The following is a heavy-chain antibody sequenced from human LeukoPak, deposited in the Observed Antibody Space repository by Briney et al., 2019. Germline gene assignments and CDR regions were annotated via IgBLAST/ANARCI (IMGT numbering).Heavy chain of an antibody. CDR1: GYTFTGYY. Sequence: ASVKVSCKASGYTFTGYYMHWVRQAPGQGLEWMGIINPSGGSTSYAQKFQGRVTMTRDTSTSTVYMELSSLRSEDTAVYYCATRSRPNYDFWSGYYAFDIWGQGTMVTVSS. CDR3: ATRSRPNYDFWSGYYAFDI. J-gene: IGHJ3*02. CDR2: INPSGGST. D-gene: IGHD3-3*01. V-gene: IGHV1-46*03.